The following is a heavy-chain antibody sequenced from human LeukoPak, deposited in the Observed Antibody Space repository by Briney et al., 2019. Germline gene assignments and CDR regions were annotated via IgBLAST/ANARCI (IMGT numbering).Heavy chain of an antibody. CDR3: ARTSPDSSGWYGVGYYFDY. CDR1: GFTFTGFG. D-gene: IGHD6-19*01. J-gene: IGHJ4*02. CDR2: ISAYNGNT. Sequence: ASVWVSCQVSGFTFTGFGIGGVPGAPGQGLEWMGWISAYNGNTNYAQKLQGRVTMTTDTSTSTAYMELRSLRSDDTAVYYCARTSPDSSGWYGVGYYFDYWGQGTLVTVSS. V-gene: IGHV1-18*01.